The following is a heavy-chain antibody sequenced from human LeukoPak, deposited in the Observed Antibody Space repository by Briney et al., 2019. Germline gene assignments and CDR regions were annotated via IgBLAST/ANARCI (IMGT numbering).Heavy chain of an antibody. J-gene: IGHJ5*02. CDR1: GYTFTTYG. V-gene: IGHV1-18*01. CDR2: ISAYNGNT. CDR3: ASSRSYDWDNWFDP. D-gene: IGHD3-9*01. Sequence: ASVKVSCKASGYTFTTYGISWVRQAPGQGLEWMGWISAYNGNTNYAQKLQGRVTMTTDTSTSTAYMELRSLRSDDTAMYYCASSRSYDWDNWFDPWGQGTLVTVSS.